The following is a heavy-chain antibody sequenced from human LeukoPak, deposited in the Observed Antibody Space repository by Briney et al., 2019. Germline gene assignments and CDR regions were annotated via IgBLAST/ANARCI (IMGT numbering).Heavy chain of an antibody. V-gene: IGHV1-18*01. CDR2: ISAYNGNT. Sequence: ASVKVSCKASGYTFTSYGISWVLQAPGQGLEWMGWISAYNGNTNYTQKLQGRVTMTTDTSTSTAYMELRSQRSDDTAVYYCARDLEYYDSSGYENFDYWGQGTLVTVSS. CDR3: ARDLEYYDSSGYENFDY. D-gene: IGHD3-22*01. J-gene: IGHJ4*02. CDR1: GYTFTSYG.